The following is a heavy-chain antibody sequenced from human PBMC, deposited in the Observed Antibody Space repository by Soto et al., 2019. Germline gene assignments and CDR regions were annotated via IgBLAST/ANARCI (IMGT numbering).Heavy chain of an antibody. Sequence: ASVKVSCKASGYTFTSYYMHWVRQAPGQGLEWMGRINPGNGSTSYAQKFQGRGTMTRDTSASTAYMELSSLRSEDTAVYYCARSIGVVTALDYWGQGTLVTVSS. D-gene: IGHD2-21*02. CDR3: ARSIGVVTALDY. V-gene: IGHV1-46*01. CDR1: GYTFTSYY. J-gene: IGHJ4*02. CDR2: INPGNGST.